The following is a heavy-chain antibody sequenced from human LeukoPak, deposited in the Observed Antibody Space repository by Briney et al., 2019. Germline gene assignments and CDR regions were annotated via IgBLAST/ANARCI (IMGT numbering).Heavy chain of an antibody. CDR3: ARYPDYGDYWFDP. CDR2: IIPIFGTA. CDR1: GGTFSSYA. V-gene: IGHV1-69*05. Sequence: GSSVKVSCKASGGTFSSYAISWVRQAPGQGLEWMGGIIPIFGTANYSQKFQGRVPITTDESTSTAYMELSSLRSEDTAVYYCARYPDYGDYWFDPWGQGTLVTVSS. D-gene: IGHD4-17*01. J-gene: IGHJ5*02.